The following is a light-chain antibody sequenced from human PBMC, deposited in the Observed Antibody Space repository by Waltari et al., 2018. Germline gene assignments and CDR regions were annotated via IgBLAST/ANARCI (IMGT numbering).Light chain of an antibody. V-gene: IGKV2-28*01. CDR2: VGS. CDR1: QSLLDSNGYNY. J-gene: IGKJ5*01. Sequence: DIVMTQSPVSRTVTPGEPASISCRSSQSLLDSNGYNYLDWYLQKPGQSPQILIYVGSNRASGVPDRFSGSGSGTDFTLKISRVEAEDAGVYYCMEALQSVTFGQGTRLEIK. CDR3: MEALQSVT.